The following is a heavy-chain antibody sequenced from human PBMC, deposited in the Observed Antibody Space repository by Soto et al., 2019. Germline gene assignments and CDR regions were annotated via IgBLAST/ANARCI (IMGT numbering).Heavy chain of an antibody. CDR2: FDPEDGET. Sequence: ASVKVSCKVSGYTLTELSMHWVRQAPGKGLEWMGGFDPEDGETIYAQKFQGRVTMTEDTSTDTAYMELSSLRSEDTAVYYCATGWKWLVQQYYFDYWGQGTLVTVSS. D-gene: IGHD6-19*01. J-gene: IGHJ4*02. CDR1: GYTLTELS. CDR3: ATGWKWLVQQYYFDY. V-gene: IGHV1-24*01.